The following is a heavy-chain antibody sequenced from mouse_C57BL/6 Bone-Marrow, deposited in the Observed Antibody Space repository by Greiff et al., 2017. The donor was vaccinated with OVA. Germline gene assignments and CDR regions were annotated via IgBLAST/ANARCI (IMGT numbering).Heavy chain of an antibody. CDR2: IYPGSGST. D-gene: IGHD3-3*01. V-gene: IGHV1-55*01. CDR3: ARRKPPRGTGAMDR. CDR1: GYTFTRYW. J-gene: IGHJ4*01. Sequence: QVHVKQPGAELVKPGASVKMSCKASGYTFTRYWITWVKQRPGQGLEWIGDIYPGSGSTNYNEKFKSKATLTVDTSSSTAYMQLSSLTPEDSAVYYCARRKPPRGTGAMDRWGQGTSVTVSS.